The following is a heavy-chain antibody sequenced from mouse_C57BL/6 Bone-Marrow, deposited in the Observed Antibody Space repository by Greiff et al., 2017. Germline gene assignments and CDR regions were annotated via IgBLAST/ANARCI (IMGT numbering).Heavy chain of an antibody. V-gene: IGHV1-15*01. CDR2: IDPETGGT. CDR1: GYTFTDYE. D-gene: IGHD1-1*01. Sequence: VQLQQSGAELVRPGASVTLSCKASGYTFTDYEMHWVKQTPVHGLEWIGAIDPETGGTAYNQKFKGKAILTADKSSSTAYMELRSLTSEDSAVYYCTRTLLLRPKGGFAYWGQGTLVTVSA. CDR3: TRTLLLRPKGGFAY. J-gene: IGHJ3*01.